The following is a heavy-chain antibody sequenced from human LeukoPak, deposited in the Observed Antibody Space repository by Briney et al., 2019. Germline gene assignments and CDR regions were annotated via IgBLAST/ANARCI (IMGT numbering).Heavy chain of an antibody. Sequence: SETLSLTCTVSGGSISSGSDYWSWIRQPAGKGLEWIGHIYTSGSTRYNPSLQSRVTISVDTSKHQFSLKVTSVTAADTAVYYCARAGGSVGWYGTIDSWGQGTLVTVSS. J-gene: IGHJ4*02. D-gene: IGHD6-19*01. V-gene: IGHV4-61*09. CDR3: ARAGGSVGWYGTIDS. CDR1: GGSISSGSDY. CDR2: IYTSGST.